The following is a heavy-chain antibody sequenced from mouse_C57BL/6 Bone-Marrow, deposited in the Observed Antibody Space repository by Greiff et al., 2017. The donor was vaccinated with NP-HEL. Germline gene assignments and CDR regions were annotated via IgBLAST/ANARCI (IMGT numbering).Heavy chain of an antibody. D-gene: IGHD1-1*01. Sequence: EVKLQASGGGLVKPGGSLKLSCAASGFTFSDYGMHWVRQAPEKGLEWVAYISSGSSTIYYADTVKGRFTISRDNAKNTLFLQMTSLRSEDTAMYSCAKKTSVVPFDYGGQGTTLTVSS. V-gene: IGHV5-17*01. CDR1: GFTFSDYG. CDR2: ISSGSSTI. J-gene: IGHJ2*01. CDR3: AKKTSVVPFDY.